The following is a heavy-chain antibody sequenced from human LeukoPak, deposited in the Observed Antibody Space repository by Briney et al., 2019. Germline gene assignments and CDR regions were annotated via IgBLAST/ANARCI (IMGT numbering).Heavy chain of an antibody. V-gene: IGHV3-30*02. CDR1: GFTFSSYG. Sequence: GGSLRLSCAASGFTFSSYGMHWVRQAPGKGLEWVAFIRYDGSNKYYADSVKGRFTISRDNSKNTLYLQMHSPRAEDTAVYYCAKELQLWSGWNFDYWGQGTLVTVSS. CDR2: IRYDGSNK. J-gene: IGHJ4*02. CDR3: AKELQLWSGWNFDY. D-gene: IGHD5-18*01.